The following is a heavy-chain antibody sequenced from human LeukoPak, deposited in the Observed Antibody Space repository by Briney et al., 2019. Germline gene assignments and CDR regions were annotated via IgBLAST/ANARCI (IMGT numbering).Heavy chain of an antibody. V-gene: IGHV4-31*11. Sequence: PSETLSLTCAVSGGSFSAYYWSWIRQHPGKGLEWIGYIYYSGSTYYNPSLKSRVTISVDTSKNQFSLKLSSVTAADTAVYYCARARAAAGTIRDLGYWGQGTLVTVSS. CDR3: ARARAAAGTIRDLGY. J-gene: IGHJ4*02. CDR1: GGSFSAYY. D-gene: IGHD6-13*01. CDR2: IYYSGST.